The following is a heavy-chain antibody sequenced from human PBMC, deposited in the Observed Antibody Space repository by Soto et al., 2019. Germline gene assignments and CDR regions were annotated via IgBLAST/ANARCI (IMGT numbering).Heavy chain of an antibody. CDR1: GGSISSYY. Sequence: SETLSLTCTVSGGSISSYYWSWIRQPPGKGLEWIGYIYYSGSTNYNPSLKSRVTISVDTSKNQFSLKLSSVTAADTAVYYCARVSGSYAYFDYWGQGTLVTVS. D-gene: IGHD1-26*01. V-gene: IGHV4-59*01. J-gene: IGHJ4*02. CDR2: IYYSGST. CDR3: ARVSGSYAYFDY.